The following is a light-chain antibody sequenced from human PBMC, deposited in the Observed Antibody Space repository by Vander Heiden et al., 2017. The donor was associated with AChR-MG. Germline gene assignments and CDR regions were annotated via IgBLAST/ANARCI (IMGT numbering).Light chain of an antibody. CDR2: DVS. V-gene: IGLV2-14*01. CDR1: SREVGDYNY. CDR3: SSYTSSSSVV. Sequence: QSALTQPASLSGSPGQSITISCTGTSREVGDYNYVSWYQQHPGKAPKLSMYDVSKRPSGVSNRFSGSKSGNTDSLTISGLQAEDEADYDCSSYTSSSSVVFGGGTKLTVL. J-gene: IGLJ2*01.